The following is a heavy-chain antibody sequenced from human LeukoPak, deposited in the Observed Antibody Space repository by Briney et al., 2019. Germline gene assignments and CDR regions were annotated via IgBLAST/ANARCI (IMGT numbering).Heavy chain of an antibody. CDR3: ARATDYYDSSGYGY. V-gene: IGHV4-59*12. CDR2: IYYSGST. J-gene: IGHJ4*02. CDR1: GDSMRSYF. D-gene: IGHD3-22*01. Sequence: SETLSLTCTVSGDSMRSYFWTWIRQPPGKGLEWIGYIYYSGSTNYNPSLKSRVTISVDTSKNQFSLKLSSVTAADTAVYYCARATDYYDSSGYGYWGQGTLVTVSS.